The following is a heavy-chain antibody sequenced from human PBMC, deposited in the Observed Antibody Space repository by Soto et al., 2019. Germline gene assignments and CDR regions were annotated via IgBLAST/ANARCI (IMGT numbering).Heavy chain of an antibody. CDR3: ALSLPYSSSWYGGRLPFDY. J-gene: IGHJ4*02. D-gene: IGHD6-13*01. Sequence: QVQLQESGPGLVKPSQTLSLTCTVSGGSISSGGYYWSWIRQHPGKGLEWIGYIYYSGSTYYNPSLKSRVTISVNTFKNKFSLKLSSVTAADTAVYYWALSLPYSSSWYGGRLPFDYWGQGTLVTVSS. CDR2: IYYSGST. CDR1: GGSISSGGYY. V-gene: IGHV4-31*03.